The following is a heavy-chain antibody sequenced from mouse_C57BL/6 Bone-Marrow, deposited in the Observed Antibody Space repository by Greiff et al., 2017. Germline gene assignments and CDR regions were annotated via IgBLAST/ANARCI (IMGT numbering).Heavy chain of an antibody. CDR3: TRGHYGSSFDY. Sequence: EVQGVESGEGLVTPVGSLQLSCAASLFTFRRYALSCVRQTPAQRLSWVSYLSRSCDYIYYADTVKGRFTISRDNARNTLYLQMSSLKSEYTAMYYCTRGHYGSSFDYWGQGTTLTVSS. V-gene: IGHV5-9-1*02. J-gene: IGHJ2*01. CDR2: LSRSCDYI. CDR1: LFTFRRYA. D-gene: IGHD1-1*01.